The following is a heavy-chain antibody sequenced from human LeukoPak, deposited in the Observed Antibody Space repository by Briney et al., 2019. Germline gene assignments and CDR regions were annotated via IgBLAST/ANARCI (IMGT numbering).Heavy chain of an antibody. CDR2: IIPIFGTA. J-gene: IGHJ3*02. V-gene: IGHV1-69*13. D-gene: IGHD1-26*01. CDR1: EGTFSSYA. CDR3: ASSGSYPDAVGI. Sequence: SVKVSCKASEGTFSSYAISWVRQAPGRGLEWMGGIIPIFGTANYAQKFQGRVTITADESTSTAYMELSSLRSEDTAVYYCASSGSYPDAVGIWGQETMVTVSS.